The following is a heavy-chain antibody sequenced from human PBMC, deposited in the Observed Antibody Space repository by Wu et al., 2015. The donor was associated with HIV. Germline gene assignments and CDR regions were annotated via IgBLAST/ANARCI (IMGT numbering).Heavy chain of an antibody. CDR2: IIPIFGTA. V-gene: IGHV1-69*13. J-gene: IGHJ6*02. CDR1: GGTFSSYA. Sequence: QVQLVQSGAEVKKPGSSVKVSCKASGGTFSSYAISWVRQAPGQGLEWMGRIIPIFGTANYAQKFQGRVTITADESTSTAYMELSSLRSEDTAVYYCARANKSMSMVRGVITASWYGMDVWGQGTTVTVSS. CDR3: ARANKSMSMVRGVITASWYGMDV. D-gene: IGHD3-10*01.